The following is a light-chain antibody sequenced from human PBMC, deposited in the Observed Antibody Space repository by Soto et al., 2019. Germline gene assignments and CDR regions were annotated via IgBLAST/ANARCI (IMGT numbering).Light chain of an antibody. CDR2: AAS. CDR3: QQANSFPIT. J-gene: IGKJ5*01. V-gene: IGKV1-9*01. Sequence: DIHLTQSPSLRSASVGDRVTITCRASQGISQYVSWYQQKPGKAPRLLIYAASSLQSGVPSRFSGSGSGTDFTLTISSLQPEDFAAYYCQQANSFPITFGQGTRLEI. CDR1: QGISQY.